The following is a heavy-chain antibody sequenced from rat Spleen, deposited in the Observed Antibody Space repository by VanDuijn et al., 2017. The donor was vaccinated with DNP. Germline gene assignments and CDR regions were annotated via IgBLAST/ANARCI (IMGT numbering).Heavy chain of an antibody. Sequence: EVQLVESGGGLVQPGRSMSLSCTASGFTFNTYYMAWVRQAPGKGLGWVASINTDGGNTHYPDSVKGRFTISRDNARSILYLQMDSLGSEDTATYYCARDQGEGGQGVMVTVSS. D-gene: IGHD1-11*01. CDR1: GFTFNTYY. V-gene: IGHV5-25*01. CDR3: ARDQGE. CDR2: INTDGGNT. J-gene: IGHJ2*01.